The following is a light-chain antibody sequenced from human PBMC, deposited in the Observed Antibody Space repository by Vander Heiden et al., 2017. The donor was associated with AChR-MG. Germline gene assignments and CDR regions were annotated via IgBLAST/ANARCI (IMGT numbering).Light chain of an antibody. Sequence: QSALTQPASGSGSPGQSITISSTGTSSDVGYDNYVSWYQQHPAKAPKLMIFEVSKRPSGVSNRFSGSKSGNTASLTISELQAEDEADYYCSSYTGSWVFGGGTKL. CDR1: SSDVGYDNY. V-gene: IGLV2-14*03. CDR3: SSYTGSWV. CDR2: EVS. J-gene: IGLJ3*02.